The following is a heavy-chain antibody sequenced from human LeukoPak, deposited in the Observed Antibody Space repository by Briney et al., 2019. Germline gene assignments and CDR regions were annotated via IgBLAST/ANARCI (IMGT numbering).Heavy chain of an antibody. CDR1: GFTFSSYS. D-gene: IGHD6-13*01. CDR2: ISSSSSYI. Sequence: PGGSLRLSCAASGFTFSSYSMNWVRQAPGKGLEWVSSISSSSSYIYYADSVKGRFTISRDNAKNSLYLQMNSLRDDDTAVYYCVRGVGVSRFNYLDSWGQGTLVTVSS. CDR3: VRGVGVSRFNYLDS. J-gene: IGHJ4*02. V-gene: IGHV3-21*01.